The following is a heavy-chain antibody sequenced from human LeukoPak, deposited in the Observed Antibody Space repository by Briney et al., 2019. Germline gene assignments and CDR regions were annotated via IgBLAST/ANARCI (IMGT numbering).Heavy chain of an antibody. CDR3: ARDTPHSIYGGNGLDAFDI. D-gene: IGHD4-23*01. CDR1: GYTFTSYG. V-gene: IGHV1-18*01. J-gene: IGHJ3*02. CDR2: ISAYNGNT. Sequence: ASVKVSCKASGYTFTSYGISWVRQAPGQGLEWMGWISAYNGNTNYAQKLQGRVTITTDTSTSTAYMELRSLRSDDTAVYYCARDTPHSIYGGNGLDAFDIWGQGTMVTVSS.